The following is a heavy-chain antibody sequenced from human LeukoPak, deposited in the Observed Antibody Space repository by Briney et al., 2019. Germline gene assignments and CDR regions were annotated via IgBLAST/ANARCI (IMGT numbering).Heavy chain of an antibody. CDR2: LTGGGGGT. D-gene: IGHD2-2*01. V-gene: IGHV3-23*01. CDR1: GFTFSNYA. Sequence: GGSLRLSCAASGFTFSNYAMSWVRQTPGKGLEWVSTLTGGGGGTYYTDSVKGRFTISRDNSKNTLYLQMINLRAEDTAVYYCAKEDCSGTTCRDYFHHWGQGTLVTVSS. CDR3: AKEDCSGTTCRDYFHH. J-gene: IGHJ1*01.